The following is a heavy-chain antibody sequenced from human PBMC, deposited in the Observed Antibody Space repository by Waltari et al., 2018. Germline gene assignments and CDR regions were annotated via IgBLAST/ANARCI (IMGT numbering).Heavy chain of an antibody. CDR2: IKQGGSEK. J-gene: IGHJ4*02. CDR3: ARVSRYCSGGSCSDFDY. D-gene: IGHD2-15*01. Sequence: EVQLVESGGGLVQPGGSLRLSCAASGFSFSSYWMSWVRQAPGKGLEWVANIKQGGSEKYYVDSAKGRFTISRDNAKNSLNLQMNSRRAEDTAVYYCARVSRYCSGGSCSDFDYWAREPWSPSPQ. CDR1: GFSFSSYW. V-gene: IGHV3-7*01.